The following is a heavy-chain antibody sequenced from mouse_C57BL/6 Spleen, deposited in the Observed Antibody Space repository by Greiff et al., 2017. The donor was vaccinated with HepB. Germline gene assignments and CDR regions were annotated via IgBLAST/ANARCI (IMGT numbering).Heavy chain of an antibody. CDR2: IDPSDSYT. J-gene: IGHJ3*01. CDR1: GYTFTSYW. Sequence: QVQLKQPGAELVKPGASVKLSCKASGYTFTSYWMQWVKQRPGQGLEWIGEIDPSDSYTNYNQKFKGKATLTVDTSSSTAYMQLSSLTSEDSAVYYCARAGTGTQFAYWGQGTLVTVSA. CDR3: ARAGTGTQFAY. V-gene: IGHV1-50*01. D-gene: IGHD4-1*01.